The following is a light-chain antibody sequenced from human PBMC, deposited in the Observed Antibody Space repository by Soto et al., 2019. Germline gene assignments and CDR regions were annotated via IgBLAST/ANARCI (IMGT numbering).Light chain of an antibody. V-gene: IGKV1-5*01. J-gene: IGKJ2*01. CDR3: QQYRT. Sequence: DIQMSQSPSTLSASVGDRVTITCRASQSISNWLAWYQQKPGKAPKLLIYDASSLESRVPSRFSGSGSGTEFTLTISSLQPDDFATYYGQQYRTFGQGTKLEIK. CDR2: DAS. CDR1: QSISNW.